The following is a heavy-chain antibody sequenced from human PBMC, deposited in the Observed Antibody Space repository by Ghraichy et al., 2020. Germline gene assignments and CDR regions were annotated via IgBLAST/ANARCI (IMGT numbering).Heavy chain of an antibody. CDR2: INHSGST. D-gene: IGHD6-13*01. V-gene: IGHV4-34*01. Sequence: SETLSLTCAVYNGPFDSYYWSWIRQPPGKGLQWIGEINHSGSTKYNPSLKSRFTISVARTKNQFSLRLSSVTAADTAVYYCARGRKSSQQLVPLPFDYWGQGTLVTVSS. CDR1: NGPFDSYY. CDR3: ARGRKSSQQLVPLPFDY. J-gene: IGHJ4*02.